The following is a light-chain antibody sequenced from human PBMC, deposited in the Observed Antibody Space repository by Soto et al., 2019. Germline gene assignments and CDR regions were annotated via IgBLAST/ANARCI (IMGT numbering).Light chain of an antibody. CDR2: DSS. CDR3: QQRSDWPWT. CDR1: HRGSSN. Sequence: IMLIQSPATLSLSPGERATLSSSASHRGSSNLAWYRQKPGQAPRLLIYDSSNRAAGIPDRFSGSGSGTDFTLTVSSLEPEDFVVYYCQQRSDWPWTFGQGTKVDIK. V-gene: IGKV3-11*01. J-gene: IGKJ1*01.